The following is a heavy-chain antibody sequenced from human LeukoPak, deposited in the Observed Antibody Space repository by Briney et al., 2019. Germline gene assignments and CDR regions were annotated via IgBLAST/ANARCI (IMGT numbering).Heavy chain of an antibody. CDR3: ARGAGGGSGSYFSGY. J-gene: IGHJ4*02. D-gene: IGHD3-10*01. CDR2: INHSGST. Sequence: PSETLSLTCAVYGGSFSGYYWSWIRQRRGRGLERIGEINHSGSTNYNPSLKSRVTISVDTSKNQFSLKLSSVTAADTAVYDCARGAGGGSGSYFSGYWGQGTLVTVSS. V-gene: IGHV4-34*01. CDR1: GGSFSGYY.